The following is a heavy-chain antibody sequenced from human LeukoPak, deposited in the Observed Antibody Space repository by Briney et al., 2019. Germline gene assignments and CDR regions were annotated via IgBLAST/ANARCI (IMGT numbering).Heavy chain of an antibody. D-gene: IGHD6-19*01. CDR1: GVSVSGNY. CDR3: ARGSRAVAGTEDY. CDR2: INHSGST. V-gene: IGHV4-34*01. J-gene: IGHJ4*02. Sequence: SESLTLTCAASGVSVSGNYWSWIRQPPGKGLEWIAEINHSGSTYYDASLKSRVTISRHTSKNPFYLQMSSVTAEDTAVYYCARGSRAVAGTEDYWGQGTLVTVSS.